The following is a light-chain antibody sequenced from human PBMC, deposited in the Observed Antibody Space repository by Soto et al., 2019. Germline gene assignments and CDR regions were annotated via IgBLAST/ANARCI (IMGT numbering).Light chain of an antibody. V-gene: IGKV3-11*01. Sequence: IVLTQSPATLSLSPGERATLSCRAGQSISTYLAWYQQKSGQAPRLLIYDASNRATGTPARFSGSGSGTDFTLTISSLQSEDFAVYYCQQYNNWPRTFGQGTKVEIK. CDR2: DAS. J-gene: IGKJ1*01. CDR1: QSISTY. CDR3: QQYNNWPRT.